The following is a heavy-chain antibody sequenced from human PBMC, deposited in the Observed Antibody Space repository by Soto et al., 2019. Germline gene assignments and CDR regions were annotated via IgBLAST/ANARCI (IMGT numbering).Heavy chain of an antibody. Sequence: QVQLVESGGGVVQPGRSLRLSCAASGFTFSSYGMHWFRQAPGKGLEWVAVISYDGSNKYYADSGKGRFTISRDNSKNTLYLQMNSLRAEDTAVYYCANGFYGDYSMDVWGKGTTVTGSS. CDR3: ANGFYGDYSMDV. CDR2: ISYDGSNK. CDR1: GFTFSSYG. D-gene: IGHD4-17*01. J-gene: IGHJ6*04. V-gene: IGHV3-30*18.